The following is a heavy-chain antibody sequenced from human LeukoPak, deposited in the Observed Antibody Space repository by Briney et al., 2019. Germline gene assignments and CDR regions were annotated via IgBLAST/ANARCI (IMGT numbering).Heavy chain of an antibody. CDR3: ARDEVVTVDY. Sequence: KTGGSLRLSCAASGFSVSSYYMSWVRQAPGKGLEWVSSISSSSSYIYYADSVKGRFTISRDNAKNSLYLQMNSLRAEDTAVYYCARDEVVTVDYWGQGTLVTVSS. CDR2: ISSSSSYI. D-gene: IGHD4-23*01. V-gene: IGHV3-21*01. J-gene: IGHJ4*02. CDR1: GFSVSSYY.